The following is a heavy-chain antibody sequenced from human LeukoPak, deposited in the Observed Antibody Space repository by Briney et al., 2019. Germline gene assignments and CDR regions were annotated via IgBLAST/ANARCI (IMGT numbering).Heavy chain of an antibody. CDR2: IYYSGST. Sequence: PSQTLSLTGTVSGGSISSGGYYWSWIRHHPGKGLEWIGYIYYSGSTYYNPSLKSRVTISVDTSKNQFSLKLSSVTAADTAVYYCARGYDYVYYFDYWGQGTLVTVSS. V-gene: IGHV4-31*03. CDR1: GGSISSGGYY. CDR3: ARGYDYVYYFDY. D-gene: IGHD3-16*01. J-gene: IGHJ4*02.